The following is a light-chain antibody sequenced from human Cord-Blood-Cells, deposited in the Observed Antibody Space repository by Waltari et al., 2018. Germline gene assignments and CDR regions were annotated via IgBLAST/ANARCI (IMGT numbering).Light chain of an antibody. Sequence: QSALTQPASVSGSPGQSITISCTGTSRHVGGYNYVSWYQQPPGKAPKLMIYDVSNRPSGVSNRFSGSKSGNTASLTISGLQAEDEADYYCSSYTSSSTVFGGGTKLTVL. CDR3: SSYTSSSTV. V-gene: IGLV2-14*01. CDR1: SRHVGGYNY. CDR2: DVS. J-gene: IGLJ3*02.